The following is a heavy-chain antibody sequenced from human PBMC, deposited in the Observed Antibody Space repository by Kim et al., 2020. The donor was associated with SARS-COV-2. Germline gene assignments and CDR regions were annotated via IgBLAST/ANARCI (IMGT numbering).Heavy chain of an antibody. Sequence: ASVKVSCKASGYTFTSYGISWVRQAPGQGLEWMGWISAYNGKTNYAQKLQGRVTMTTDTSTSTAYMELRSLRSDDTAVYYCARDLPVCCSSTSCYNDDYWGPGTLVTVSS. D-gene: IGHD2-2*02. CDR2: ISAYNGKT. CDR3: ARDLPVCCSSTSCYNDDY. V-gene: IGHV1-18*01. CDR1: GYTFTSYG. J-gene: IGHJ4*02.